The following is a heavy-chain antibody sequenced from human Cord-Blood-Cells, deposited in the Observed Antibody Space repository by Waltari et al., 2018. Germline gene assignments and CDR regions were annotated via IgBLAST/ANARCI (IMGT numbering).Heavy chain of an antibody. J-gene: IGHJ5*02. CDR1: GYTFPGYY. CDR2: INPNSGGK. Sequence: QVQLVQSGAEVKKPGASVKVSCKASGYTFPGYYMHWVRQAPGQGLEWMGWINPNSGGKNYAQKFQGRVTRTRDTSISTAYMGLSRLRSDDTAVYYCARVLLWGGSSLSRDWFDPWGQGTLVTVSS. CDR3: ARVLLWGGSSLSRDWFDP. V-gene: IGHV1-2*02. D-gene: IGHD6-13*01.